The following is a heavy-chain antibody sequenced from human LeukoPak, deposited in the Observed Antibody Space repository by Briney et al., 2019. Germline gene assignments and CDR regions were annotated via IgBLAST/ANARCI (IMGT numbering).Heavy chain of an antibody. CDR1: AGSVSTPY. V-gene: IGHV4-59*02. J-gene: IGHJ4*02. CDR3: ASGTVFGVITPQYFHY. Sequence: SETLSLTCTVSAGSVSTPYWHWIRQSPGKRLEWIGFVFYGGITNYNPSLKSRVTISLDTSKNQFSLKLTSVTAADTAVYYCASGTVFGVITPQYFHYWGQGTRVTVSS. D-gene: IGHD3-3*01. CDR2: VFYGGIT.